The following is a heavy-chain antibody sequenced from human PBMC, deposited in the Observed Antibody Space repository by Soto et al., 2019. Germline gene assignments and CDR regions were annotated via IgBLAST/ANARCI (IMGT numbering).Heavy chain of an antibody. V-gene: IGHV1-18*01. J-gene: IGHJ4*02. CDR3: ARDDDGSSSPPGDY. Sequence: GPSVKVSCKASGYTFTSYGISWVRQAPGQGLEWMGWISAYNGNTNYAQKLQGRVTMTTDTSTSTAYMELRSLRSDDTAVYYCARDDDGSSSPPGDYWGQGTLVTVSS. CDR1: GYTFTSYG. D-gene: IGHD6-6*01. CDR2: ISAYNGNT.